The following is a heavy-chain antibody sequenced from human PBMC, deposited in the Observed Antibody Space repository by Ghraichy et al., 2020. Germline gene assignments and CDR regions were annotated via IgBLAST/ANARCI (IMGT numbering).Heavy chain of an antibody. V-gene: IGHV3-23*01. J-gene: IGHJ3*02. CDR1: GFTFSNYA. CDR3: AKDPNGDFVGGLDR. Sequence: GGSLRLSCAASGFTFSNYAMHWVRQAPGTGPEWVSGLSASGTNTYYADSVKGRFTISRDSSETTLSLQMNSLRVEDTALYYWAKDPNGDFVGGLDRWGQGTRVTVSS. CDR2: LSASGTNT. D-gene: IGHD2-21*02.